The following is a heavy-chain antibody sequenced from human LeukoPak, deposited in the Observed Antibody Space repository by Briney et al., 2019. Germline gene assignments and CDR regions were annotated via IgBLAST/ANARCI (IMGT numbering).Heavy chain of an antibody. CDR2: INPNSGGT. CDR3: ARDHHRSVGYSSSRFDP. J-gene: IGHJ5*02. D-gene: IGHD6-13*01. V-gene: IGHV1-2*02. CDR1: GYTFTGYY. Sequence: ASVKVSFKGSGYTFTGYYMHWVRQAPAPGLEWMGWINPNSGGTNYAQKFQGRVTMTRDTSISTAYMELSRLRSDDTAGYYCARDHHRSVGYSSSRFDPWGEGTLVTVSS.